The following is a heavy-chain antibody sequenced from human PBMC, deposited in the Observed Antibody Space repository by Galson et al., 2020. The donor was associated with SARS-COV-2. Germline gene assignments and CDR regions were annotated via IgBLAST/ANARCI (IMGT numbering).Heavy chain of an antibody. CDR3: ARVVDTAVWCDP. CDR2: IYYSGST. V-gene: IGHV4-59*13. Sequence: SETLSLTCTVSGGSISSYYWSWIRQPPGKGLEWIGYIYYSGSTNYNPSLKSRVTISVDTSKNQFSLKLSSVTAADTAVYYCARVVDTAVWCDPWGQGTLVTVSS. CDR1: GGSISSYY. J-gene: IGHJ5*02. D-gene: IGHD5-18*01.